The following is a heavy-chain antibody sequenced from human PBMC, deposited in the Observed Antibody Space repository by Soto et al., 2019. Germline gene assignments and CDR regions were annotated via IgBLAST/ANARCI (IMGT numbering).Heavy chain of an antibody. Sequence: SETLSLTCTVSGGSISSGGYYWSWIRQHPGKGLEWIGYIYYSGSTYYNPSLKSRVTISVDTSKNQFSLKLSSVTAADTAVYYCARTDLKAAAGTKYYYYMDVWGKGTTVTVSS. D-gene: IGHD6-13*01. J-gene: IGHJ6*03. CDR1: GGSISSGGYY. CDR2: IYYSGST. V-gene: IGHV4-31*03. CDR3: ARTDLKAAAGTKYYYYMDV.